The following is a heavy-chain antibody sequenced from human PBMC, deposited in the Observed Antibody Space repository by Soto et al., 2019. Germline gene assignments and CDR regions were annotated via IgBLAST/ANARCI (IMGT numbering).Heavy chain of an antibody. Sequence: GGSLRLSCAASGFTFSSYAMHWVRQAPGKGLEWVAVISYDGSNKYYADSVKGRFTISRDNSKNTLYLQMNSLRAEDTAVYYCARDCSGGSCNDYWGQGTLVTVSS. CDR3: ARDCSGGSCNDY. D-gene: IGHD2-15*01. CDR1: GFTFSSYA. J-gene: IGHJ4*02. CDR2: ISYDGSNK. V-gene: IGHV3-30-3*01.